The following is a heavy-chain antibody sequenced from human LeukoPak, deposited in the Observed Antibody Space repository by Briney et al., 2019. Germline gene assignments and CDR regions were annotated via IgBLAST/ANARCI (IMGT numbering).Heavy chain of an antibody. J-gene: IGHJ4*02. D-gene: IGHD6-25*01. CDR3: ARESAAHFDY. Sequence: GGSLRLSCAASGFTFSSYSMNWVRQAPGKGLEWVSYISSSSSYIYYADPVKGRSTISRDNTKNSLYLQMNSMRAEDTAVYYCARESAAHFDYWGQGTLVSVSS. CDR2: ISSSSSYI. CDR1: GFTFSSYS. V-gene: IGHV3-21*01.